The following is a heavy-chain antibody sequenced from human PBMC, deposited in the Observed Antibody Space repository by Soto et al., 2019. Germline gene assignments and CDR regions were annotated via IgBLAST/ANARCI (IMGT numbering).Heavy chain of an antibody. J-gene: IGHJ6*02. Sequence: SETLSLTCTVSGGSISSYYWSWIRQPPGKGLEWIGYIYYSGSTNYNPSIKSRVTISVDTSKNQFSIKLSSVTAADTAVYYCARAEGWLRFDLGLHYYYGMDVWGQGTTVT. CDR2: IYYSGST. D-gene: IGHD5-12*01. V-gene: IGHV4-59*01. CDR1: GGSISSYY. CDR3: ARAEGWLRFDLGLHYYYGMDV.